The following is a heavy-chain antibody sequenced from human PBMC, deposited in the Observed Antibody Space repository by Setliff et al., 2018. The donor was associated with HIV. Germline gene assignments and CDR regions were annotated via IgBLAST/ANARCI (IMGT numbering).Heavy chain of an antibody. CDR2: IYTSRGT. Sequence: SLTCTVSGGSISGYHWNWLRQTPGKGLEWIGYIYTSRGTNYNHSLRTRVIISVDTSNQFSPKLSSVTAADAAVYYCARSPSYRSSWEYYFDYWGQGILVTVS. CDR3: ARSPSYRSSWEYYFDY. V-gene: IGHV4-4*09. CDR1: GGSISGYH. J-gene: IGHJ4*02. D-gene: IGHD6-13*01.